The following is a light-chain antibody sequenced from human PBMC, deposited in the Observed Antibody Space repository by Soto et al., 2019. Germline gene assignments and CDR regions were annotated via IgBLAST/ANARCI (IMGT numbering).Light chain of an antibody. CDR1: SSDVGDYNY. CDR3: SSYTSSSTLV. CDR2: DVS. Sequence: QSVLTQPASVSGSPGQSITISCTGTSSDVGDYNYVSWYQQHPGKAPKVMIYDVSNWPSGVSNRFSGSKSGNTASLTISGLQAEDEADYYCSSYTSSSTLVFGTGTKVTVL. J-gene: IGLJ1*01. V-gene: IGLV2-14*01.